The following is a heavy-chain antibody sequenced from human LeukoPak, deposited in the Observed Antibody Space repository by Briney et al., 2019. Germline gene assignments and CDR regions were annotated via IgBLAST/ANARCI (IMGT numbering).Heavy chain of an antibody. J-gene: IGHJ4*02. CDR1: GFTFSSYG. CDR3: ARDGLEGSFDY. D-gene: IGHD3/OR15-3a*01. CDR2: IWYDGSNK. Sequence: WGTLRLSCAASGFTFSSYGMHWVRQAPGKGLEWVAVIWYDGSNKYYADSVKGRFTISRDNSKITLYLQMNSLRAEDTAVYYCARDGLEGSFDYWGQGTLVTVSS. V-gene: IGHV3-33*01.